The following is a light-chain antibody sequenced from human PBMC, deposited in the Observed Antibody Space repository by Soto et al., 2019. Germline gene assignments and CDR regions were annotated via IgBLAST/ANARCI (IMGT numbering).Light chain of an antibody. V-gene: IGKV3-20*01. CDR3: QQYGGSPRT. CDR2: GAS. CDR1: QSVSSSY. Sequence: EIVLTQSPGTLSLSPGERATLSCRASQSVSSSYLAWYQQTPGQAPRLLIYGASSRATGIPDRFSGSGSGTDFTLTISRLEPEDFAVYYCQQYGGSPRTFGGGTKVDIK. J-gene: IGKJ4*01.